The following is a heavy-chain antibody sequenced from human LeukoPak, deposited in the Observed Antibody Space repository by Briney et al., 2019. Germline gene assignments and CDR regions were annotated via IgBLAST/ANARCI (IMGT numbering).Heavy chain of an antibody. V-gene: IGHV1-18*01. CDR3: ARVGSYIAAAPKLLDY. CDR1: GYTFTSYG. J-gene: IGHJ4*02. CDR2: ISAYDGNT. Sequence: ASVKVSCKASGYTFTSYGISWVRQAPGQGLEWMGWISAYDGNTNYAQKLQGRVTMTTDTSTSTAYMELRSLRSDDTAVYYCARVGSYIAAAPKLLDYWGQGTLVTVSS. D-gene: IGHD6-13*01.